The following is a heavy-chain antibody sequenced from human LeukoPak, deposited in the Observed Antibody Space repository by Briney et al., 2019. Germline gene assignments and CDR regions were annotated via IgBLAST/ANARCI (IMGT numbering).Heavy chain of an antibody. V-gene: IGHV4-4*09. D-gene: IGHD1-26*01. J-gene: IGHJ4*02. Sequence: PSETLSLTCSVSAGSIGSYYWSWMRQPPEKGLEWIGYFYTTGGTNYNPSLKSRVIMSLHTTSNQFSLRLTSVTAANTAVYYCARHVKNYYPNYWGQGILVTVSS. CDR2: FYTTGGT. CDR3: ARHVKNYYPNY. CDR1: AGSIGSYY.